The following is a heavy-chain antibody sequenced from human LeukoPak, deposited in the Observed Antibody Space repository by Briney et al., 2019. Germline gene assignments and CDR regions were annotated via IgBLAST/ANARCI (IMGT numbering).Heavy chain of an antibody. CDR1: GYTFTGYY. V-gene: IGHV1-2*02. D-gene: IGHD3-10*01. CDR2: INPNSGGT. J-gene: IGHJ3*02. CDR3: ARRWFGRNDAFDI. Sequence: ASVKVSCKASGYTFTGYYMHWVRQAPGQGLEWMGWINPNSGGTNYAQKFQGRVTMTRDTSISTAYMELSRLRSDDTAVYYCARRWFGRNDAFDIWGQGTMVTVSS.